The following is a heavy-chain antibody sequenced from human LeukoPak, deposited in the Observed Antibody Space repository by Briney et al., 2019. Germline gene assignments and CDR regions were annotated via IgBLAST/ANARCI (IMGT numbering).Heavy chain of an antibody. D-gene: IGHD3-3*01. CDR1: GYTFTSYY. J-gene: IGHJ4*02. CDR2: INPSGGST. V-gene: IGHV1-46*01. CDR3: ARGSTSKSGYSRDY. Sequence: ASVKVSCKACGYTFTSYYMHWVRQAHGQGLDWMGIINPSGGSTSYAQQLQGRDSMTRGRSTSTVYMQLRSLRSEDTAVSYCARGSTSKSGYSRDYWGQGTLVTVSS.